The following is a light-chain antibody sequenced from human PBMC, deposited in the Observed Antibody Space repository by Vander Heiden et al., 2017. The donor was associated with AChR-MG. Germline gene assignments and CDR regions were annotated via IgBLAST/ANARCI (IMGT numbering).Light chain of an antibody. J-gene: IGKJ1*01. CDR1: QSISSW. V-gene: IGKV1-5*03. CDR2: KAS. Sequence: DIQMTQSPSTLSASVGDRVTITCRASQSISSWLAWYQQKPGKAPKLLIYKASSLESAVPSRFSGSRSGTEFTLTIISLQPDDFATYYCQQDNSYSWTFGQATKVEIK. CDR3: QQDNSYSWT.